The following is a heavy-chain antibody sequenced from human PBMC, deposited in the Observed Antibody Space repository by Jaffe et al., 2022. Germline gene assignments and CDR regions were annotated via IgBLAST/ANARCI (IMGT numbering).Heavy chain of an antibody. D-gene: IGHD2-15*01. CDR3: AKDVYCSGGSCYPLHWFDP. CDR2: ISGSGGST. CDR1: GFTFSSYA. Sequence: EVQLLESGGGLVQPGGSLRLSCAASGFTFSSYAMSWVRQAPGKGLEWVSAISGSGGSTYYADSVKGRFTISRDNSKNTLYLQMNSLRAEDTAVYYCAKDVYCSGGSCYPLHWFDPWGQGTLVTVSS. J-gene: IGHJ5*02. V-gene: IGHV3-23*01.